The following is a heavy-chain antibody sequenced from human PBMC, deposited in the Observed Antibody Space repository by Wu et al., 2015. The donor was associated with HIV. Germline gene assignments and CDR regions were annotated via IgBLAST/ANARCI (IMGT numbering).Heavy chain of an antibody. D-gene: IGHD3-22*01. CDR1: GGTFSSYA. CDR3: ARGYDYYDSSGYYVGGFDY. J-gene: IGHJ4*02. CDR2: IIPIFGTA. Sequence: QVQLVQSGAEVKKPGSSVKVSCKASGGTFSSYAISWVRQAPGQGLEWMGGIIPIFGTANYAQKFQGRVTITADESTSTAYMELSSLRSEDTALYYCARGYDYYDSSGYYVGGFDYWGQGTLVTVSS. V-gene: IGHV1-69*12.